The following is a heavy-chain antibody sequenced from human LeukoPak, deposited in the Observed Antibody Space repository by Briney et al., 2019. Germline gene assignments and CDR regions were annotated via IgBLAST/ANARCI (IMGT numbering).Heavy chain of an antibody. V-gene: IGHV3-48*01. Sequence: GGSLRLSCAASGFTFSSYNMNWVRQAPGKGLEWVSYMSSSTSSRYYADSVKGRFTISRDNAKNSLYLQMNSLRAEDTAVYYCIVLAVTATLGFDYWGQGTLVTVSS. CDR3: IVLAVTATLGFDY. J-gene: IGHJ4*02. D-gene: IGHD6-19*01. CDR1: GFTFSSYN. CDR2: MSSSTSSR.